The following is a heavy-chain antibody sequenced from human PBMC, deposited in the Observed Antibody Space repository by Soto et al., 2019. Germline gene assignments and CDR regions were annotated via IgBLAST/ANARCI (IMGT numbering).Heavy chain of an antibody. CDR3: ARDQSITIFGVVIMTAGP. Sequence: ASVKVSCKASGYTFTSYGISWVRQAPGQGLEWMGWISAYNGNTNYAQKLQGRVTMTTDTSTSTAYMELRSLRSDDTAAYYCARDQSITIFGVVIMTAGPWGQGTLVTVSS. CDR2: ISAYNGNT. D-gene: IGHD3-3*01. J-gene: IGHJ5*02. CDR1: GYTFTSYG. V-gene: IGHV1-18*01.